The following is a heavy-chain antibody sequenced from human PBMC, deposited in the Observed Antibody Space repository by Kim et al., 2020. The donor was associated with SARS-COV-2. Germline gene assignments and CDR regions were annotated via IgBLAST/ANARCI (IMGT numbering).Heavy chain of an antibody. CDR2: ISSSGSTI. V-gene: IGHV3-48*03. D-gene: IGHD1-26*01. Sequence: GGSLRLSCAASGFTFSSYEMNWVRQAPGKGLEWVSYISSSGSTIYYADSVKGRFTISRDNAKNSLYLQMNSLRAEDTAVYYCARDTPPYSGSYVNLLRGSWVDYWGQGTLVTVSS. J-gene: IGHJ4*02. CDR3: ARDTPPYSGSYVNLLRGSWVDY. CDR1: GFTFSSYE.